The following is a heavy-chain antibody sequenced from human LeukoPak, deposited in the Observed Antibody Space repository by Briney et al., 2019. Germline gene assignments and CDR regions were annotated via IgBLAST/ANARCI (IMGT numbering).Heavy chain of an antibody. CDR1: GDSVSEKNGA. CDR2: TYYRSKWYY. D-gene: IGHD6-19*01. Sequence: SQTLSLTCAISGDSVSEKNGARNWVRQSPSRGLEWLGRTYYRSKWYYDYAPSFNGRITINPDASNNQFSLLLSSVTPDDTAVYYCSRDLGNTGWYTFDYWGQGTLVTVSS. CDR3: SRDLGNTGWYTFDY. J-gene: IGHJ4*02. V-gene: IGHV6-1*01.